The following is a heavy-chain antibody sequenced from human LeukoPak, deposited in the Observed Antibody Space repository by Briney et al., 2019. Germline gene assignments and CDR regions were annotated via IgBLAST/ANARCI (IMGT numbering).Heavy chain of an antibody. J-gene: IGHJ4*02. CDR3: ARASIAARFCLDY. Sequence: SETLSLTCTVSGGSISSSSYYWGWIRQPPGKGLEWIGSIYYSGSTYYNPSLKSRVTISVDTSKNQFSLKLSSVTAADTAVYYCARASIAARFCLDYWGQGTLVTVSS. CDR2: IYYSGST. D-gene: IGHD6-6*01. CDR1: GGSISSSSYY. V-gene: IGHV4-39*07.